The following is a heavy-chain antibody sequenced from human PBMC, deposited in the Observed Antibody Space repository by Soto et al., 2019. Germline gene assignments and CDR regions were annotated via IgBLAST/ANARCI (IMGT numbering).Heavy chain of an antibody. V-gene: IGHV3-30*18. CDR2: ISYDGSNK. J-gene: IGHJ4*02. CDR3: AKSRYYYDSSGVDY. CDR1: GFTFSSYG. D-gene: IGHD3-22*01. Sequence: VGSLRLSCAASGFTFSSYGMHWVRQAPGKGLEWVAVISYDGSNKYYVDSVKGRFTISRDNSKNTLYLQMNSLRAEDTAVYYCAKSRYYYDSSGVDYWGQGTLVTVSS.